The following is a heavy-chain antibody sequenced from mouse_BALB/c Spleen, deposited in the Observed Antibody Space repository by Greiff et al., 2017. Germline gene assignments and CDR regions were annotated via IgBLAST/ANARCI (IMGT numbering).Heavy chain of an antibody. CDR3: ARRVYYGLYFDY. CDR2: ISNGGGST. CDR1: GFTFSSYT. Sequence: VQLKESGGGLVQPGGSLKLSCAASGFTFSSYTMSWVRQTPEKRLEWVAYISNGGGSTYYPDTVKGRFTISRDNAKNTLYLQMSSLKSEDTAMYYCARRVYYGLYFDYWGQGTTLTVSS. D-gene: IGHD2-1*01. J-gene: IGHJ2*01. V-gene: IGHV5-12-2*01.